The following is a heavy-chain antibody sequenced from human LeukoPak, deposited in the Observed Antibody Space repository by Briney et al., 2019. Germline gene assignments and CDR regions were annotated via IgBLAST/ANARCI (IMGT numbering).Heavy chain of an antibody. CDR3: ARDIFFPGVPYFYWSPSYL. CDR1: GFNFSTYS. D-gene: IGHD3-9*01. V-gene: IGHV3-48*01. CDR2: ISSTSNPI. Sequence: GGSLRLSCGASGFNFSTYSINWVRQAPGRGLEWLSYISSTSNPIYYADSVKGRFTVFRDNAKNSLYLQMDSLRAEDTALYYCARDIFFPGVPYFYWSPSYLWGQGTMVVLSS. J-gene: IGHJ3*01.